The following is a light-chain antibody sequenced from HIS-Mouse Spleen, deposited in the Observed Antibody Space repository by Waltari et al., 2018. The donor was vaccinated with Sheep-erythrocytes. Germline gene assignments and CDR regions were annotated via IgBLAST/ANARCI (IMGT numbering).Light chain of an antibody. V-gene: IGKV1D-13*01. J-gene: IGKJ1*01. CDR2: DAS. Sequence: AIQLTQYPSSLPASVGDRVAITCRASQGISSALAWYQQKPGKAPKLLIYDASSLESGVPSSFIVSGSGTDFTLTISSMQPEDFATYYWQQFNNYPRTFGQGTKVEIK. CDR1: QGISSA. CDR3: QQFNNYPRT.